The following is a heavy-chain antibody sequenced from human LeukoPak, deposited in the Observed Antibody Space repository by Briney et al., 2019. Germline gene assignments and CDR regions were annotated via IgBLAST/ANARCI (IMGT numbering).Heavy chain of an antibody. V-gene: IGHV3-21*01. CDR2: ISSSSSYI. CDR1: GFTFSSYS. Sequence: PGGSLRLSCAASGFTFSSYSMNWVRQAPGKGLEWVSSISSSSSYIYYADSVKGRFTISRDNAKNSLYLQMNSLRAEDTAVYYCARDGGYYYDNAIPHWFDYWGQGTLVTVSS. J-gene: IGHJ4*02. CDR3: ARDGGYYYDNAIPHWFDY. D-gene: IGHD3-22*01.